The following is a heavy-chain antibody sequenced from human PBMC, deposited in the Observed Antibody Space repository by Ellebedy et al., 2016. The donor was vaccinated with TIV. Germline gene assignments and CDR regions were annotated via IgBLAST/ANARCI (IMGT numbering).Heavy chain of an antibody. CDR1: GGSISSYY. V-gene: IGHV4-59*01. D-gene: IGHD3-22*01. J-gene: IGHJ3*02. Sequence: SETLSLXXTVSGGSISSYYWSWIRQPPGKGLEWIGYIYYSGSTNYNPSLKSRVTISVDTSENQFSLKLSSVTAADTAVYYCARRPTDDSSGYLEAFDIWGQGTMVTVSS. CDR3: ARRPTDDSSGYLEAFDI. CDR2: IYYSGST.